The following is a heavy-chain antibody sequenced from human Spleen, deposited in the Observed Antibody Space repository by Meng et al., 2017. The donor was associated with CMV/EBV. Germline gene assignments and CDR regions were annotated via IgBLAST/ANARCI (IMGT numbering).Heavy chain of an antibody. V-gene: IGHV1-2*02. J-gene: IGHJ4*02. CDR3: ARVGSGPGGIDY. D-gene: IGHD3-10*01. CDR2: IFPHTGAT. Sequence: ASVKVSCKASGYTFIGYYMHWMRQAPGQSLEWMGWIFPHTGATGYAEHFQGRVTMTRDTSVSTAYMEVSRVRFDDTAVYYCARVGSGPGGIDYWGQGTLVTVSS. CDR1: GYTFIGYY.